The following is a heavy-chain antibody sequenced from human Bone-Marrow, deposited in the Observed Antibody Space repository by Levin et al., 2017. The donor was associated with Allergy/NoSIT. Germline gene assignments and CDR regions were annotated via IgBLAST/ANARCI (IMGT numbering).Heavy chain of an antibody. V-gene: IGHV3-23*01. Sequence: GGSLRLSCAASGFTFSSYSMTWVRQAPGKGLEWVSFISGSGGSTNYADSVKGRFTISRDNSKNTLYLQMNSLRADDTAVYYCAKRDYYETSGYNDYWGQGTQVTVSS. J-gene: IGHJ4*02. CDR2: ISGSGGST. CDR3: AKRDYYETSGYNDY. CDR1: GFTFSSYS. D-gene: IGHD3-22*01.